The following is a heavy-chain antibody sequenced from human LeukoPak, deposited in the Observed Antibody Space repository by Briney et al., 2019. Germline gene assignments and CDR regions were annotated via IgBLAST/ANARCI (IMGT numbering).Heavy chain of an antibody. CDR1: GFTFSSYW. CDR2: INSDGSST. Sequence: GGSLRLSCAASGFTFSSYWMHWVRQAPGKGLVWVSRINSDGSSTSYADSVKGRFTISRDNAKNTLYLQMNSLRAEDTAVYSCERGPAAGMFDYWGQEPLVTVSS. CDR3: ERGPAAGMFDY. J-gene: IGHJ4*02. D-gene: IGHD6-25*01. V-gene: IGHV3-74*01.